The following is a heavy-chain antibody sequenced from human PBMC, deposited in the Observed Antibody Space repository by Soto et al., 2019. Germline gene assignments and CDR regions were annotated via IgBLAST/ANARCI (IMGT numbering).Heavy chain of an antibody. CDR1: EFTFSNYG. CDR3: ARDDEYSGNGMDV. CDR2: ILNDGSNR. V-gene: IGHV3-33*01. D-gene: IGHD3-10*01. J-gene: IGHJ6*02. Sequence: QVQLVESGGGVVQPGRSLRLSCAASEFTFSNYGMHWVRQAPGKGLEWVAVILNDGSNRYHADSVKDLFTISRDKSKNTLYLQMNSLRAEDTAVYYCARDDEYSGNGMDVWGQGTTVTVS.